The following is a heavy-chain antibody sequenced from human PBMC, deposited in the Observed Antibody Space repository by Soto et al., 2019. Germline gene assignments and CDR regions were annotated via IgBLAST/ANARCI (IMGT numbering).Heavy chain of an antibody. CDR2: MNPNSGNT. D-gene: IGHD3-3*01. J-gene: IGHJ4*02. CDR1: GYTFTSYD. Sequence: GASVKVSCKASGYTFTSYDINWVRQATGQGLEWMGWMNPNSGNTGYAQKFQGRVTMTRNTSISTAYMEPSSLRSEDTAVYYCAVTSIMRTYYDFWSGYRGSTNPFDYWGQGTLVTVSS. V-gene: IGHV1-8*01. CDR3: AVTSIMRTYYDFWSGYRGSTNPFDY.